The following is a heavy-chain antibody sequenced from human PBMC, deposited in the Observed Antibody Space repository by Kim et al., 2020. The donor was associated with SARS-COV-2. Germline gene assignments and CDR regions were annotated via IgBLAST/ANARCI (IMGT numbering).Heavy chain of an antibody. CDR2: T. CDR3: ARHRGTSWYFDY. D-gene: IGHD2-2*01. V-gene: IGHV5-51*01. J-gene: IGHJ4*02. Sequence: TRYNPSFEGQVTISADKSINTAYVQWSSLKASDTAIYYCARHRGTSWYFDYWGQGTLVTVSS.